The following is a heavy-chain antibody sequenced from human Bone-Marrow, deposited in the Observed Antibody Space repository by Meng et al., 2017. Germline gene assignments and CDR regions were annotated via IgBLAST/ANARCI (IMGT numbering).Heavy chain of an antibody. V-gene: IGHV1-2*06. J-gene: IGHJ4*02. D-gene: IGHD3-3*01. CDR2: INPKSGDT. Sequence: QLLQSGSEMQQPGASVRVSCKPSGYNFPDYYIHWVRRAPGPGLEWMGRINPKSGDTHYAQKFQARVTMTGDTSISTAYMELSRLRSDDTAVYYCASLAIFGVVIRDYWGQGTLVTVSS. CDR1: GYNFPDYY. CDR3: ASLAIFGVVIRDY.